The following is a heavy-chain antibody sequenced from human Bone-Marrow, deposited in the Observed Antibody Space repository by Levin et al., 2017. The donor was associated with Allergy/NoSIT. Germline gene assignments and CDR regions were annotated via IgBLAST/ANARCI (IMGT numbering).Heavy chain of an antibody. V-gene: IGHV3-23*01. CDR2: IGATGEHT. CDR3: TRDRPFSDFDY. D-gene: IGHD2/OR15-2a*01. CDR1: GFTFSSHT. Sequence: GGSLRLSCAASGFTFSSHTMNWVRQAPGRGLEWVSSIGATGEHTFYADSVQGRFTISRDNSKNLLFLQMNSLRAEDTALYYCTRDRPFSDFDYWGQGSQVTVSS. J-gene: IGHJ4*02.